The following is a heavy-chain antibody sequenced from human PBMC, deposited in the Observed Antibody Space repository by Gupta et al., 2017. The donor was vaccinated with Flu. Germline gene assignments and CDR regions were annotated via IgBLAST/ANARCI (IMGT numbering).Heavy chain of an antibody. CDR3: ARRGTYYFDC. CDR1: GGSVNVFSYF. V-gene: IGHV4-31*03. Sequence: QLRESGPRLLKPSQPLSLTCSVSGGSVNVFSYFWSWIRQHPEKGLEWIGYVHSSGNTYYNPSLRSRLMMSIDTSKNEFSLEVTSVTAADTAMYYCARRGTYYFDCWGQGALVTVSS. CDR2: VHSSGNT. D-gene: IGHD1-7*01. J-gene: IGHJ4*02.